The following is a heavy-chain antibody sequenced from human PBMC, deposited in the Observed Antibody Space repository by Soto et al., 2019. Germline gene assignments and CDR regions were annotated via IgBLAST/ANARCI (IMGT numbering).Heavy chain of an antibody. Sequence: SVKVSCKASGGTFSSYAISWVRQAPGQGLEWMGGIIPIFGTANYAQKFQGRVTITADESTSTAYMELSSLRSEDTAVYYCARDQQSRLIVGATGNWFDPWGKGTLVTVAS. CDR2: IIPIFGTA. CDR1: GGTFSSYA. D-gene: IGHD1-26*01. V-gene: IGHV1-69*13. J-gene: IGHJ5*02. CDR3: ARDQQSRLIVGATGNWFDP.